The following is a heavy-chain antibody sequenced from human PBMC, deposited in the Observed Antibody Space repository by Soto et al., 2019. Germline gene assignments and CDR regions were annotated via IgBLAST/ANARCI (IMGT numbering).Heavy chain of an antibody. J-gene: IGHJ6*02. CDR2: IYYRGST. V-gene: IGHV4-61*01. D-gene: IGHD3-10*01. CDR3: AISTMVRGVTRERDYGMDV. CDR1: GGSVSSGSYY. Sequence: PSETLSLTCTVSGGSVSSGSYYWSWIRQPPGKGLEWIGYIYYRGSTNYNPSLKSRVTISVDTSKNQFSLKLSSVTAADTAVYYCAISTMVRGVTRERDYGMDVWGQGTTVTVSS.